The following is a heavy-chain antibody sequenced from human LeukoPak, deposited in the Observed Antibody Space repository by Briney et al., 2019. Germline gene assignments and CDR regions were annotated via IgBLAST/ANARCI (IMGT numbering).Heavy chain of an antibody. D-gene: IGHD2-2*01. CDR2: IYYSGST. Sequence: SETLSLTCTVSGGSISSSSYYWGWIRQPPGKGLEWIGSIYYSGSTNYNPSLKSRVTISVDTSKNQFSLKLSSVTAADTAVYYCARHGPPSRSRLNWFDPWGQGTLVTVS. V-gene: IGHV4-39*01. CDR3: ARHGPPSRSRLNWFDP. CDR1: GGSISSSSYY. J-gene: IGHJ5*02.